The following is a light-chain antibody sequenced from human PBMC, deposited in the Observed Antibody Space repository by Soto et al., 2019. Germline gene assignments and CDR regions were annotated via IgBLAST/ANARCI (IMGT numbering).Light chain of an antibody. V-gene: IGLV1-44*01. CDR3: AAWDDSLSAVV. J-gene: IGLJ2*01. CDR1: TSNLGGNT. CDR2: TNN. Sequence: QSVLTQPPSVSGTPGHKVSISCSGSTSNLGGNTVNWYQQLPGTAPKLLIYTNNQRPSGVPDRFSGSKSGTSASLAISGLRSEDEADFYCAAWDDSLSAVVFGGGTQLTVL.